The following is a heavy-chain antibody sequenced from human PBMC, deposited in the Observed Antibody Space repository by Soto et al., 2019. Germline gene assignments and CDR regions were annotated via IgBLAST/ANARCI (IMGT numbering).Heavy chain of an antibody. CDR1: GFTLSSYW. Sequence: GGSLRLSCAASGFTLSSYWIHWVRQAPGKGLVWVSRINGDGSSTSYADSVKGRFTISRDNAKNTVYLQMNSLRVEDTAVYYCARGSGGTLSAYWGQGTLVTVSS. J-gene: IGHJ4*02. CDR2: INGDGSST. V-gene: IGHV3-74*01. CDR3: ARGSGGTLSAY. D-gene: IGHD2-15*01.